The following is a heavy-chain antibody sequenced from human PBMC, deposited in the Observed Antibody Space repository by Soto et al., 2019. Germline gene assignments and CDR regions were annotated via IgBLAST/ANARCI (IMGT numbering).Heavy chain of an antibody. D-gene: IGHD6-19*01. J-gene: IGHJ6*03. CDR1: GFTFSSYS. CDR3: ARCVYSSGWKIYYYYYMDV. V-gene: IGHV3-48*01. CDR2: ISSSSSTI. Sequence: GGSLRLSCAASGFTFSSYSMNWVRQAPGKGLEWVSYISSSSSTIYYADSVKGRFTISRDNAKNSLYLQMNSLRAEDTAVYYCARCVYSSGWKIYYYYYMDVWGKGTTVTVSS.